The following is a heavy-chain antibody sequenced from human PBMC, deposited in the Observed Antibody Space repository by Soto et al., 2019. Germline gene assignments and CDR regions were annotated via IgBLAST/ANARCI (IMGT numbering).Heavy chain of an antibody. CDR2: IWYDGSNK. V-gene: IGHV3-33*01. J-gene: IGHJ4*02. CDR1: GFTFSSYG. CDR3: ARAGGMVRGVIRPLDY. D-gene: IGHD3-10*01. Sequence: GGSLRLSCAASGFTFSSYGMHWVRQAPGKGLEWVAVIWYDGSNKYYADSVKGRFTISRDNSKNTLYLQMNSLRAEDTAVYYCARAGGMVRGVIRPLDYWGQGTLVTVSS.